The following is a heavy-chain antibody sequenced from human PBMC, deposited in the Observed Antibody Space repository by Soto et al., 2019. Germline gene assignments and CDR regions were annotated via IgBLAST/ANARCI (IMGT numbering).Heavy chain of an antibody. J-gene: IGHJ5*02. D-gene: IGHD3-10*01. CDR1: GDSVSSNSAA. CDR2: TYYRSKWYN. Sequence: KQSQTLSLTCAISGDSVSSNSAAWNWIKQSPSRGLEWLGRTYYRSKWYNDYAVSVKSRITNNPDTSKNQFSLQMNSVTPEVPAVYYCAIGAGGPGDTWGWFDPWGQGTRVTVSS. CDR3: AIGAGGPGDTWGWFDP. V-gene: IGHV6-1*01.